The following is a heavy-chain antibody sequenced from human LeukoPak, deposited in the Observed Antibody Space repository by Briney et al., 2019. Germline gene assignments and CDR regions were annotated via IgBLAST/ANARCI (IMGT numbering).Heavy chain of an antibody. CDR1: GFTFSSYA. J-gene: IGHJ3*02. CDR3: ARDLQLGAFDI. V-gene: IGHV3-48*01. Sequence: GGSLRLSCAASGFTFSSYAMNWVRQAPGKGLEWVSFISGTSSTIYYADSVKGRFTISRDSAKNSLFLQMNSLRGEDTAVYYCARDLQLGAFDIWGQGTMVTVSS. D-gene: IGHD5-18*01. CDR2: ISGTSSTI.